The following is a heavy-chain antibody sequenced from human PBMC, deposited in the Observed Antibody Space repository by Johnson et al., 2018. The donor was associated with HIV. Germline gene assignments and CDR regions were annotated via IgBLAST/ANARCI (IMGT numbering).Heavy chain of an antibody. D-gene: IGHD7-27*01. Sequence: QVQLVESGGGVVQPGRSLRLSCAASGFTFSSYAMHWVRQAPGKGLEWVAVISYDGSNKYYADSVKGRFTISRDNSKNTLYLQMNSLRAEDTAVYYCARDSSWGLGTPGAFDIWGQGKMVTVSS. CDR3: ARDSSWGLGTPGAFDI. J-gene: IGHJ3*02. CDR1: GFTFSSYA. V-gene: IGHV3-30-3*01. CDR2: ISYDGSNK.